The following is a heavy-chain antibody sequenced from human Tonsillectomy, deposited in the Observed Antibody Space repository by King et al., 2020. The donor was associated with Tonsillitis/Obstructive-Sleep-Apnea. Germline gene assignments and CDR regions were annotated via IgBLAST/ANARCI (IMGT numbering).Heavy chain of an antibody. J-gene: IGHJ4*02. CDR3: RKGFCSGGSCYPETERPDFDY. CDR1: GFTFSSYA. D-gene: IGHD2-15*01. CDR2: ISGSGGST. Sequence: VQLVESGGGLVQPGGSLRLSCAASGFTFSSYAMSWVRQAPGKGLEWVSAISGSGGSTYYADSVKGRFTISRDNSKNTLYLQMNSLRAEDTAVYFCRKGFCSGGSCYPETERPDFDYWGQGTLVTVSS. V-gene: IGHV3-23*04.